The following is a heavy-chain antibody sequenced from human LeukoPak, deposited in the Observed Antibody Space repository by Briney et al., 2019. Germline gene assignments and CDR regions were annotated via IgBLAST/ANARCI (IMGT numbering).Heavy chain of an antibody. CDR2: ISAYNGNT. D-gene: IGHD6-19*01. CDR1: GCTFTSYG. J-gene: IGHJ4*02. CDR3: ARARLGSGWYEIDY. Sequence: ASVKVSCKASGCTFTSYGISWVRQAPGQGLEWMGWISAYNGNTNYAQKLQGRVTMTTDTSTSTAYMELRSLRSDDTAVYYCARARLGSGWYEIDYWGQGTLVTVSS. V-gene: IGHV1-18*01.